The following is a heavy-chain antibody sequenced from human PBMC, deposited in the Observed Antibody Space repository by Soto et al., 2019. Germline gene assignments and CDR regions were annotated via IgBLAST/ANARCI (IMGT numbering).Heavy chain of an antibody. Sequence: GGSLRLSCAASGFNFSSYGMHWVRQAPGKGLEWVAVIWYDGSNKYYADSVKGRFTISRDNSKNTLYLQMNSLRAEDTAVYYCARDLRYYYGMDVWGQGTTVTVSS. CDR1: GFNFSSYG. J-gene: IGHJ6*02. CDR2: IWYDGSNK. V-gene: IGHV3-33*01. CDR3: ARDLRYYYGMDV.